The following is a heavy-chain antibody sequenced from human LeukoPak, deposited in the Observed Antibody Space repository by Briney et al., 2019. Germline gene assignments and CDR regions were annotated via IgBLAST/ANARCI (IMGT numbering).Heavy chain of an antibody. CDR3: ARKLRLGGNWFDP. CDR2: IIPISGTT. J-gene: IGHJ5*02. V-gene: IGHV1-69*13. D-gene: IGHD1-26*01. CDR1: GYTFTGYY. Sequence: SVKVSCKASGYTFTGYYMHWVRQAPGQGLEWMGKIIPISGTTNYAQKFQGRVTFTADESTSTAYMELSSLRSEDTALYYCARKLRLGGNWFDPWGQGTLVTVSS.